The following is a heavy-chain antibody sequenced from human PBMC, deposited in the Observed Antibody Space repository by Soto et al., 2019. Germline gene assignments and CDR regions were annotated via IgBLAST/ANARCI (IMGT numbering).Heavy chain of an antibody. CDR1: GFTFPTYA. CDR2: ISGGGDRT. V-gene: IGHV3-23*01. J-gene: IGHJ4*02. D-gene: IGHD6-19*01. Sequence: EVQLLESGGGLIQPGGSLRLSCAASGFTFPTYAMSWVRQAPGKGLEWVSSISGGGDRTYYADSVKGRFTISRDNSKNTLYLQVNSLRAEDTAVYYCAKETGGYIDGWYYFDFWGQGTLVTVSS. CDR3: AKETGGYIDGWYYFDF.